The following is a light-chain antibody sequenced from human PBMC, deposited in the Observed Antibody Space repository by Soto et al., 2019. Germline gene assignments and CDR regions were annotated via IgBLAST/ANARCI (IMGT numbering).Light chain of an antibody. CDR3: SSYTSSRTLV. CDR2: DVF. V-gene: IGLV2-14*03. J-gene: IGLJ3*02. CDR1: SSDVGGYDY. Sequence: QSALTQPASVSGSPGQSITISCTGTSSDVGGYDYVAWYQRHPGKAPELMIYDVFNRPSGVSHRFSGSKSGNTASLTISGLQAEDEADYYCSSYTSSRTLVFGGGTKVTVL.